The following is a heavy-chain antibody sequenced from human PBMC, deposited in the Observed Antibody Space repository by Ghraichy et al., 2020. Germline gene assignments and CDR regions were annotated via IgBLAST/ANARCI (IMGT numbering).Heavy chain of an antibody. CDR1: GFSFSSYS. V-gene: IGHV3-21*01. J-gene: IGHJ3*02. CDR2: ISSSSYI. Sequence: GGSLRLSCAASGFSFSSYSMNWVRQAPGKGLEWVSSISSSSYIYYADSVKGRFTISRDNAKKSMYLQMNSLRAEDTAVYYCARTLYCSGGSCYHDGFDIWGQGTMVTVSS. D-gene: IGHD2-15*01. CDR3: ARTLYCSGGSCYHDGFDI.